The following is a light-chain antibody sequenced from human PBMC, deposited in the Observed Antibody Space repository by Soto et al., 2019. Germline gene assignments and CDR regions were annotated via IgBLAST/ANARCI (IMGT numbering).Light chain of an antibody. V-gene: IGKV1-39*01. CDR2: AAS. J-gene: IGKJ1*01. CDR3: QQSYSTSWT. Sequence: DIQMTQSPSSLSASVGDRVTITCRASQSISSYLNWYQQKPGKAPKLMIYAASSVQSGVPSRFSGSGSGTGFTLTISSLQPEDFATYYWQQSYSTSWTFGQGTKVEIK. CDR1: QSISSY.